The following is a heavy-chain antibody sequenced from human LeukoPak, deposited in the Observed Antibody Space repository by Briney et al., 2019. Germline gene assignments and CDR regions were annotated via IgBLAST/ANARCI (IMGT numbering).Heavy chain of an antibody. CDR2: LSSGGGTP. Sequence: GGSLRLSCAASGFTFTNYAMGWVRQAPGKGLEWVSTLSSGGGTPYYADSVKGRFTISSDNSKNTLYLQMNGLRAEDTAIYYCAKVDYYKRDTDCWGQGTLVTVSS. D-gene: IGHD3-10*01. CDR3: AKVDYYKRDTDC. CDR1: GFTFTNYA. V-gene: IGHV3-23*01. J-gene: IGHJ4*02.